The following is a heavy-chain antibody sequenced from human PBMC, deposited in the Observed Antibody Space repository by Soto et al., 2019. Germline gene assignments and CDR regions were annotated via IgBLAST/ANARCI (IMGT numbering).Heavy chain of an antibody. V-gene: IGHV4-59*01. J-gene: IGHJ4*02. CDR3: ARLHMVPKVIDY. Sequence: PSETLSLTGTVSGDSISTYYRGWIRQPPWKGLQWIGYIFYSGGTAYNPSLKSRVTISLDMSKKQISLKLSSVTTADTATYFCARLHMVPKVIDYWGQGTLVTFSS. D-gene: IGHD2-8*01. CDR1: GDSISTYY. CDR2: IFYSGGT.